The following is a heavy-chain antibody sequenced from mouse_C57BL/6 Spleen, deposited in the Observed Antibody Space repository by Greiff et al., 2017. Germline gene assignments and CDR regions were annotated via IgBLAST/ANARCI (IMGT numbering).Heavy chain of an antibody. J-gene: IGHJ2*01. CDR2: INPNNGGT. CDR3: GRRNYRDYFDY. CDR1: GYTFTDYN. Sequence: VQLQQSGPELVKPGASVKIPCKASGYTFTDYNMDWVKQSPGKSLEWIGDINPNNGGTIYNQKFKGKATLTVDKSSSTAYMELRSLTSEDTAVYYGGRRNYRDYFDYWGQGTTLTVSS. V-gene: IGHV1-18*01. D-gene: IGHD2-14*01.